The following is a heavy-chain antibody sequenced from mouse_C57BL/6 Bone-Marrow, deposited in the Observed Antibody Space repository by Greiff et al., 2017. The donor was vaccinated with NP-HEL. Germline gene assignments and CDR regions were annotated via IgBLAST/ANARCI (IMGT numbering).Heavy chain of an antibody. Sequence: QVQLKQPGAELVRPGTSVKLSCKASGYTFTSYWMHWVKQRPGQGLEWIGVIDPSDSYTNYNQKFKGKATLTVDTSSSTAYMQLSSLTSEDSAVYYCLGLPYYWGQGTTLTVSS. CDR3: LGLPYY. CDR1: GYTFTSYW. J-gene: IGHJ2*01. CDR2: IDPSDSYT. V-gene: IGHV1-59*01. D-gene: IGHD2-4*01.